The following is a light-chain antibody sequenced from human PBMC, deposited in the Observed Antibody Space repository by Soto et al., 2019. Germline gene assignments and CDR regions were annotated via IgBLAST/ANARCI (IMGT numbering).Light chain of an antibody. J-gene: IGKJ5*01. Sequence: EIVLTQSPGTLSLSPGERATLSCRASQRVSNNYLAWYQQRPGQAPRLLIYGASSRANGIPERFSGSGSGADFTLTVSRLEPEDFAVYYCQHYGSSPPITFGQGTRLEIK. CDR3: QHYGSSPPIT. CDR1: QRVSNNY. V-gene: IGKV3-20*01. CDR2: GAS.